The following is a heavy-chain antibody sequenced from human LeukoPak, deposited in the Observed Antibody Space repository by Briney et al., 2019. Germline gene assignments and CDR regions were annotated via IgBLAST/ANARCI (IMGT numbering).Heavy chain of an antibody. CDR2: ISAYNGNT. CDR1: GYIFTRYG. Sequence: GASVKVSCKASGYIFTRYGVTWVRQAPGQGLEWMGWISAYNGNTKYEEKVQDRVTMTTDTSTNTVYMELRSLRSDDSAVYCCGRENFASETYYCDYWGQGTQVTVSS. V-gene: IGHV1-18*01. CDR3: GRENFASETYYCDY. D-gene: IGHD3-10*01. J-gene: IGHJ4*02.